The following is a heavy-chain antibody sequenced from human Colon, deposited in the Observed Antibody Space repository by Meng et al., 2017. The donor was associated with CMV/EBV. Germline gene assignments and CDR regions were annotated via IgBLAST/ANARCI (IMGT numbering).Heavy chain of an antibody. D-gene: IGHD3-10*01. J-gene: IGHJ6*02. CDR3: ARVLLWFGGGRYYGMDV. V-gene: IGHV6-1*01. Sequence: SQTLSLTCAISGDSVSTTTAGWNWIRQSPSRGLEWLGRTYYRSKWYNDYAVSVKSRITINPDTSKNQFSLQLNSVTPEDTAVYYCARVLLWFGGGRYYGMDVWGQGTTVTVSS. CDR2: TYYRSKWYN. CDR1: GDSVSTTTAG.